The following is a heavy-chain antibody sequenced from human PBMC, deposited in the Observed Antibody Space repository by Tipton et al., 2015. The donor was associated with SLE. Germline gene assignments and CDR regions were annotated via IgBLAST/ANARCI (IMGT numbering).Heavy chain of an antibody. D-gene: IGHD2-15*01. V-gene: IGHV3-48*03. Sequence: SLRLSCVASGFTFGSSEMTWVRQAPGKGLEWVSYISSGTGTTFYADSVKGRFTVSRDNAKNSLFLQINSLRAEDTAVYYCARRSCGDGSCYAPYWYFDLWGRGTLVIVSS. J-gene: IGHJ2*01. CDR3: ARRSCGDGSCYAPYWYFDL. CDR2: ISSGTGTT. CDR1: GFTFGSSE.